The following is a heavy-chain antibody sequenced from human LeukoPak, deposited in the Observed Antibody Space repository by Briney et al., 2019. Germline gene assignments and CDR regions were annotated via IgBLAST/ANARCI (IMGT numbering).Heavy chain of an antibody. CDR1: GFTFSNSW. Sequence: GGSLRLSCAASGFTFSNSWMHWVRQSPGKGLVWVSRISDDGRSTTYADSVRGRFIISRDNAKNTLSLQMYSLRAEDTAVYYCARASPLRLYGMDVWGQGTTVTVSS. CDR2: ISDDGRST. CDR3: ARASPLRLYGMDV. V-gene: IGHV3-74*03. D-gene: IGHD3-3*01. J-gene: IGHJ6*02.